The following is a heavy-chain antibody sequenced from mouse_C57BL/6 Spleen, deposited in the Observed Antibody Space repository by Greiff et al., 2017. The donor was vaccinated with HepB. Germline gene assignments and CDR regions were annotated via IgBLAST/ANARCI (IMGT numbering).Heavy chain of an antibody. D-gene: IGHD1-1*01. CDR3: ARRGPYYGSPWFAY. CDR2: INPNNGGT. V-gene: IGHV1-18*01. J-gene: IGHJ3*01. Sequence: EVQLQQSGPELVKPGASVKIPCKASGYTFTDYNMDWVKQSHGKSLEWIGDINPNNGGTIYNQKFKGKATLTVDKSSSTAYMEFRSLTSEDTAVYYCARRGPYYGSPWFAYGGQGTLVTVSA. CDR1: GYTFTDYN.